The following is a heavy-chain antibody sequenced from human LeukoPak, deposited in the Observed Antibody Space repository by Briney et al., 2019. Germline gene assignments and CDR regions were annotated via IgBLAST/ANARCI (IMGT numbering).Heavy chain of an antibody. CDR3: AREYCSGGSCYPTDAFDI. CDR1: GYTFTSYG. J-gene: IGHJ3*02. V-gene: IGHV1-18*01. Sequence: ASVKVSCKASGYTFTSYGISWVRQAPGQGLERMGWISAYNGNTNYAQKLQGRVTMTTDTSTTTAYMELRSLRSDDTAVYYCAREYCSGGSCYPTDAFDIWGQGTMVTVSS. CDR2: ISAYNGNT. D-gene: IGHD2-15*01.